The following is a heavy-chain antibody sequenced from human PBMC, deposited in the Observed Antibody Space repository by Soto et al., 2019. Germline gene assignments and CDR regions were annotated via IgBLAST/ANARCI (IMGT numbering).Heavy chain of an antibody. D-gene: IGHD6-6*01. J-gene: IGHJ3*02. V-gene: IGHV3-23*01. CDR2: ISGSGGST. CDR3: AKEEGIAARPGLYASDI. CDR1: GFTFSRYA. Sequence: GGTLRLSCAASGFTFSRYAMSWVRQAPGKGLEWVSDISGSGGSTYYADSVKGRFTISRDNYKNTRYLQMNSLRAEDTALYYRAKEEGIAARPGLYASDIWGQGTMVTV.